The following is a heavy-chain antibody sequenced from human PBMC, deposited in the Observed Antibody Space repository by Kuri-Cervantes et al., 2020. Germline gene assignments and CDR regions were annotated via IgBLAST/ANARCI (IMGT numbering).Heavy chain of an antibody. CDR3: ARGSPYSSSWYNPYYYYYGMDV. CDR1: GYTFTSYD. D-gene: IGHD6-13*01. CDR2: MNPNSGNT. Sequence: ASVKVSCKASGYTFTSYDINWVRQATGQGLEWMGWMNPNSGNTGYAQKFQGRVTMTRNTSISTACMELSSLRSEDTAVYYCARGSPYSSSWYNPYYYYYGMDVWGRGTTVTVSS. V-gene: IGHV1-8*01. J-gene: IGHJ6*02.